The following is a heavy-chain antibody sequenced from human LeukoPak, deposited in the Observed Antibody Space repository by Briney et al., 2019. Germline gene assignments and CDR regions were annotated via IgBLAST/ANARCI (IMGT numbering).Heavy chain of an antibody. V-gene: IGHV3-23*01. J-gene: IGHJ4*02. D-gene: IGHD3-3*01. CDR2: ITGSGGST. Sequence: PGGSLRLSCSASGFIFSTYGMSWVRQAPGKGLEWVSGITGSGGSTYYADSVKGRFTISRDNSKNTLYLQMNSLRAEDTAIYYCARDERLLSFLKWGQGTLVTVSS. CDR1: GFIFSTYG. CDR3: ARDERLLSFLK.